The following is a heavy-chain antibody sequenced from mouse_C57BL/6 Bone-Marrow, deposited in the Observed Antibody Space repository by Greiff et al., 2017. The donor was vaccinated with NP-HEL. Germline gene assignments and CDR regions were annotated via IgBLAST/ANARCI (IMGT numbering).Heavy chain of an antibody. V-gene: IGHV5-15*01. D-gene: IGHD1-1*01. CDR2: ISNLAYSI. CDR1: GFTFSDYG. CDR3: ARQQLLYYYGSSHGAMDY. Sequence: EVQLVESGGGLVQPGGSLKLSCAASGFTFSDYGMARVRQAPRKGPEWVAFISNLAYSIYYADTVTGRFTISRENAKNTLYLEMSSLRSEDTAMYYCARQQLLYYYGSSHGAMDYWGQGTSVTVSS. J-gene: IGHJ4*01.